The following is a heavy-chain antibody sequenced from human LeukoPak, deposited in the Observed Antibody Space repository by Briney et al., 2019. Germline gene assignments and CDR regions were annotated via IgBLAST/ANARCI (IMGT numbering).Heavy chain of an antibody. CDR2: ISTSSSYI. D-gene: IGHD1-7*01. CDR3: ARDREGVTGSTGHFDY. J-gene: IGHJ4*02. Sequence: GGSLRLSCAVSGFTLSRHSINWVRQAPGKGLEWVAAISTSSSYIYYADSVKGRFTVSRDNAKNSLYRQMNSLRAEDTAGYYCARDREGVTGSTGHFDYWGQGTLATVSS. CDR1: GFTLSRHS. V-gene: IGHV3-21*01.